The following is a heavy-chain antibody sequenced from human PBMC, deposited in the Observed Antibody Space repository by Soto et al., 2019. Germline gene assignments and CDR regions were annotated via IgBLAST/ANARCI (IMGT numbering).Heavy chain of an antibody. V-gene: IGHV1-69*02. CDR2: IIPILGIA. CDR3: ARFTGHDAFDI. Sequence: QVQLVQSGAEVKKPGSSVKVSCKASGGTFSSYTISWVRQAPGQGLEWMGRIIPILGIANYAQKFQGRVTIPADKSTSTAYMELSSLRSEDTAVYYCARFTGHDAFDIWGQGTMVTVSS. J-gene: IGHJ3*02. CDR1: GGTFSSYT. D-gene: IGHD3-10*01.